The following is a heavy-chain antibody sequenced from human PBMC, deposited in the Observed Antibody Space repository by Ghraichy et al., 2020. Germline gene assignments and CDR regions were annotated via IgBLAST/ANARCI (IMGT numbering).Heavy chain of an antibody. D-gene: IGHD3-10*01. V-gene: IGHV3-9*01. J-gene: IGHJ4*02. CDR2: ISWNSGTG. CDR3: ATRRSGTAPFDY. Sequence: SLNISCAASGFTFDDYAMHWVRQAPGKGLEWVSGISWNSGTGVYADSVKGRFTISRDNARNSLYLQMNSLRAEDTALYYCATRRSGTAPFDYWGQGTLVTVSS. CDR1: GFTFDDYA.